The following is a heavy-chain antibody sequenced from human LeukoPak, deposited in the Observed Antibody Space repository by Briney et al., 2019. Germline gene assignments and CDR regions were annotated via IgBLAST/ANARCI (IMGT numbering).Heavy chain of an antibody. Sequence: GGSLRLSCADSGFTVSSNYMSWVRQAPGKGLEWVSVIYSGGSTYYADSVKGRFTISRDNSKNTLYLQMNSLRAEDTAVYYCASTGAVGTVGYYFDYWGQGTLVTVSS. CDR1: GFTVSSNY. D-gene: IGHD6-19*01. J-gene: IGHJ4*02. V-gene: IGHV3-53*01. CDR3: ASTGAVGTVGYYFDY. CDR2: IYSGGST.